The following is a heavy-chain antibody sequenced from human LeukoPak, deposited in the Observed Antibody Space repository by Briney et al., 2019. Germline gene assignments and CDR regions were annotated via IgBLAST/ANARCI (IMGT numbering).Heavy chain of an antibody. CDR3: ARGPSSGYYSSFDY. J-gene: IGHJ4*02. CDR1: GYTFTVYY. Sequence: ASVNVSFKASGYTFTVYYMHWVRQAPGQGLEWMGWINPNSGGTNYAQKFQGRVTMTRDTSVSTAYMELSRLRSDDTAVYYCARGPSSGYYSSFDYWGQGTLVTVSS. V-gene: IGHV1-2*02. D-gene: IGHD3-22*01. CDR2: INPNSGGT.